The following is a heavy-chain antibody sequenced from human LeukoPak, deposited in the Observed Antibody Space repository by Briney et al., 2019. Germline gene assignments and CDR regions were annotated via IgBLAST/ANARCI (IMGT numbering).Heavy chain of an antibody. D-gene: IGHD3-10*01. CDR1: GFIFSSFE. V-gene: IGHV3-48*03. CDR3: ARSFRRYGMDV. J-gene: IGHJ6*02. CDR2: IDSSGNTR. Sequence: GGSLRLSCAASGFIFSSFEMSWVGQAPGKGLQWVSYIDSSGNTRYYADSVKGRFTISRDNAQNSLYLQMNSLRVEDTAVYYCARSFRRYGMDVWGQGTTVTVSS.